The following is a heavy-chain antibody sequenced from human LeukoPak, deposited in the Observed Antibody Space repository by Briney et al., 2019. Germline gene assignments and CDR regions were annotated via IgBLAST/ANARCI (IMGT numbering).Heavy chain of an antibody. CDR3: AKGIYSSGWSYFDY. D-gene: IGHD6-19*01. V-gene: IGHV3-23*01. CDR1: GFNFDAFF. Sequence: GPLRLSCAASGFNFDAFFLSWVRQAPGKGLEWVSTLSGSGITTYYADSVKGRFTISRDNSKNTLYLQMNSLRAEDTAVYYCAKGIYSSGWSYFDYWGHGTLVTVSS. CDR2: LSGSGITT. J-gene: IGHJ4*01.